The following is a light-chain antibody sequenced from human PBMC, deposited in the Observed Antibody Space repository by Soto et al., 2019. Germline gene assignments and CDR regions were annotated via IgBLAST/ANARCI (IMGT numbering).Light chain of an antibody. J-gene: IGKJ1*01. CDR2: GAS. Sequence: ESVLTQSPGTLSVSPGERATLSCRASQSGFSTYLAWFQQKPGQAPRLLIFGASTRAAGVPDRFSGSGSATDFTLTISRLEPEDFAVYYCHQYGNSPWTIGQGT. CDR3: HQYGNSPWT. V-gene: IGKV3-20*01. CDR1: QSGFSTY.